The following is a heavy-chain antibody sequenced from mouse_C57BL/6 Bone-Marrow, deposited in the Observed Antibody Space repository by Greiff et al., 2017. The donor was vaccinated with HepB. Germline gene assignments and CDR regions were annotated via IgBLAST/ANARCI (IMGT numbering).Heavy chain of an antibody. J-gene: IGHJ2*01. V-gene: IGHV5-6*01. Sequence: EVKLMESGGDLVKPGGSLKLSCAAFGFTFSSYGMSWVRQTPDKRLEWVATISSGGSYIYYPDSVKGRCTISRDNAKNTLYLHMSRLKSKDTAMYYCAIQGGYCDYWGQGTTLTVSS. CDR2: ISSGGSYI. CDR3: AIQGGYCDY. CDR1: GFTFSSYG. D-gene: IGHD2-3*01.